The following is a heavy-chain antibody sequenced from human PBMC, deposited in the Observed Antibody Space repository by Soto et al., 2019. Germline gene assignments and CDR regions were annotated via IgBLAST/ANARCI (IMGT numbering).Heavy chain of an antibody. CDR1: GGSISSYY. CDR3: ASGSGWVVTNDAFDI. J-gene: IGHJ3*02. Sequence: QVQLQESGPGLVKPSETLSLTYTVSGGSISSYYWSWIRQPPGKGLEWIGYIYYSGSTNYNPSLKSRVTISVDTSKNQFSLKLSSVTAADTAVYYCASGSGWVVTNDAFDIWGQGTMVTVSS. CDR2: IYYSGST. D-gene: IGHD6-19*01. V-gene: IGHV4-59*01.